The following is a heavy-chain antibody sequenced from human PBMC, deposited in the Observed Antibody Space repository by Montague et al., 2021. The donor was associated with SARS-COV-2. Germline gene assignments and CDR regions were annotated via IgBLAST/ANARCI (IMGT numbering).Heavy chain of an antibody. J-gene: IGHJ6*02. D-gene: IGHD3-9*01. CDR3: ARDLTYYDILTGYFAESPHYYYYYGMDV. V-gene: IGHV3-33*05. Sequence: SLRLSCAASGFTFSSYGMHWVRRAPGKGLEWVAVISYDGSNKYYAVSVKGRFTISRDNSKNTLYLQMNSLRAEDTAVYYCARDLTYYDILTGYFAESPHYYYYYGMDVWGQGTTVTVSS. CDR1: GFTFSSYG. CDR2: ISYDGSNK.